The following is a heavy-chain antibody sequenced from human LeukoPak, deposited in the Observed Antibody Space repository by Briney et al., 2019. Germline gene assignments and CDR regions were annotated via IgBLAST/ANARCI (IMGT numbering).Heavy chain of an antibody. D-gene: IGHD6-13*01. CDR1: GVTFSSYA. CDR3: AKRIRQLVEYYFDY. J-gene: IGHJ4*02. CDR2: ISGSGGST. V-gene: IGHV3-23*01. Sequence: GGSLRLSCAASGVTFSSYAMSWVRQAPGKGLEWVSAISGSGGSTYYADSVKGRFTISRDNSKNTLYLQMNSLRAEDTAVYYCAKRIRQLVEYYFDYWGQGTLVTVSS.